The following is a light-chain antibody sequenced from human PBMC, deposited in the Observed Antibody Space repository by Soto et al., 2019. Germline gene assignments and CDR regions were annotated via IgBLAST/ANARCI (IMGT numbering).Light chain of an antibody. CDR3: SSYGGYNNVV. V-gene: IGLV2-8*01. CDR2: EVN. CDR1: SSDVGGYNY. J-gene: IGLJ1*01. Sequence: QSVLTQPPSAPGSPGQSVTISCTGTSSDVGGYNYVSWFQQHTGKAPKLIIHEVNQRPSGVPDRFSGSKSGNTASLTVSGLQAEDEGTYYCSSYGGYNNVVFGTGTKVTVL.